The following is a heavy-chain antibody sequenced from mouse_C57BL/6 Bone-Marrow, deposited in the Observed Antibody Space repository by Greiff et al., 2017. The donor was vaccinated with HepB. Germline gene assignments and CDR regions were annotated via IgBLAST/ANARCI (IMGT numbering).Heavy chain of an antibody. CDR1: GYSFTDYN. CDR3: AKGGYYYGSSYGWYFDV. J-gene: IGHJ1*03. Sequence: VQLQQSGPELVKPGASVKISCKASGYSFTDYNMNWVNQSNGKSLEWIGVINPNYGTTSYNQKFKGKATLTVDQSSSTAYMQLNSLTSEDAAVYYCAKGGYYYGSSYGWYFDVWGTGTTVTVSS. V-gene: IGHV1-39*01. CDR2: INPNYGTT. D-gene: IGHD1-1*01.